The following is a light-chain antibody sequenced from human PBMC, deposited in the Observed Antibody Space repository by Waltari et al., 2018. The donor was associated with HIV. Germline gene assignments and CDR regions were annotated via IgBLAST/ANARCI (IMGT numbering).Light chain of an antibody. CDR2: DAS. J-gene: IGKJ4*01. CDR1: QSVSSY. Sequence: EIVLTQSPATLSLSPGERATLPCRASQSVSSYLAWYQQKPGQAPRRLIHDASNRATGIPARFSGSGSGTDFTLTISSLEPEDFAVYYCQQRSNWPLTFGRGTKVEIK. V-gene: IGKV3-11*01. CDR3: QQRSNWPLT.